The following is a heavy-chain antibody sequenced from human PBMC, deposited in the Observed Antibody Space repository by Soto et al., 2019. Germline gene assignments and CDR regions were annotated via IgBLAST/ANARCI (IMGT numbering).Heavy chain of an antibody. D-gene: IGHD3-10*01. J-gene: IGHJ4*02. Sequence: QVQLVQSGPEVKKPGASVRASCMTSGYAFTSYGVNWVRQAPGQGLEWMGWIAPHSGRTTYLPKFQGRVTITADAATNTAYMELGSLSSDDTGIYFCARAATGSYHSAYWGQGTVVTVSS. CDR3: ARAATGSYHSAY. V-gene: IGHV1-18*04. CDR1: GYAFTSYG. CDR2: IAPHSGRT.